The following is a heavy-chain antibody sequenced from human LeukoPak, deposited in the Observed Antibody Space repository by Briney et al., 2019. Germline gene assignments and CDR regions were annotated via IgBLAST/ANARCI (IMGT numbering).Heavy chain of an antibody. CDR3: ARVMISFGGVVLQIFDY. V-gene: IGHV3-74*01. CDR2: NTDGSST. D-gene: IGHD3-16*01. J-gene: IGHJ4*02. Sequence: GGSLRLSCAASGFTFSSYSMNWVRQAPGKGLVWVSNTDGSSTNYADFVKGRFTISRDNAKNTLYLQMNSLRAEDTAVYYCARVMISFGGVVLQIFDYWGPGTLVTVSS. CDR1: GFTFSSYS.